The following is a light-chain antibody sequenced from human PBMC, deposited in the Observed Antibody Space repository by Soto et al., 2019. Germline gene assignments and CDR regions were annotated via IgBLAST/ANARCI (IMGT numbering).Light chain of an antibody. CDR1: QSVSSN. CDR3: QHYVTWPLT. CDR2: DTS. Sequence: EIMMTQSPATLSLSPGERATLSCRASQSVSSNLAWYQQKPGQTPRLLIYDTSIKATGVPARFSGSRSGAEFTLTISSLQSEDFAVYYCQHYVTWPLTFGGGTKVDI. V-gene: IGKV3-15*01. J-gene: IGKJ4*01.